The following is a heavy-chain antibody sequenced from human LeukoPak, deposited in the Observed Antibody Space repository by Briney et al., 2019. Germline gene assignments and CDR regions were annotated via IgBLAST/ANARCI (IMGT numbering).Heavy chain of an antibody. V-gene: IGHV4-59*12. CDR2: IYYSGNT. CDR1: GGSISSYY. Sequence: PSESLSLTCTVSGGSISSYYWSWIRQPPGKGLEWIGYIYYSGNTNYNPSLKSRVTISIDTSKNQFSLKLTSVTAADTAVYYCARAYGDQTNDYWGQGTLVTVSS. CDR3: ARAYGDQTNDY. J-gene: IGHJ4*02. D-gene: IGHD4-17*01.